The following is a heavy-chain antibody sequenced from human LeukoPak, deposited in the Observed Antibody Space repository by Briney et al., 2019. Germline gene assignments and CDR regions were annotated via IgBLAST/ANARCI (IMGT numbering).Heavy chain of an antibody. Sequence: ASVKVSCKASGYTFTSYYMHWVRQAPGQGLEWMGIINPSGGSTSYAQKFQGRVTITRNTSISTAYMELSSLRSEDTAVYYCARVCYDFWSGYYDVDWFDPWGQGTLVTVSS. J-gene: IGHJ5*02. V-gene: IGHV1-46*01. D-gene: IGHD3-3*01. CDR2: INPSGGST. CDR1: GYTFTSYY. CDR3: ARVCYDFWSGYYDVDWFDP.